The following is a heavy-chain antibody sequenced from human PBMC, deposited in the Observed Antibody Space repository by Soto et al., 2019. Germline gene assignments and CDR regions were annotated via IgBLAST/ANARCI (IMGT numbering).Heavy chain of an antibody. J-gene: IGHJ4*02. CDR1: GGSISSYY. CDR2: IYYSGST. V-gene: IGHV4-59*12. CDR3: ARVAVAGTNFDY. Sequence: SETLSLTCTVSGGSISSYYWSWIRQPPGKGLEWIGYIYYSGSTNYNPSLKSRVTISVDTSKNQFSLKLSSVTAADTAVYYCARVAVAGTNFDYWGQGTLVTVSS. D-gene: IGHD6-19*01.